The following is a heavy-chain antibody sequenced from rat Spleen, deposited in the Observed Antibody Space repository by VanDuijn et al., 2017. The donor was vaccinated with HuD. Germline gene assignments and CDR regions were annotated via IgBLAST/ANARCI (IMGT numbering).Heavy chain of an antibody. CDR1: GFTLSDYY. D-gene: IGHD1-2*01. V-gene: IGHV5-22*01. Sequence: EVQVVESGGGLVQPGRSLKLSCAASGFTLSDYYMAWVRQAPKKGLEWVASVSYEGGSTYYGDSVKGRFTISRDNAKSTLYLQMNSLRSEDTATYYCARPCSRRYVMDAWGQGASVTVSS. CDR3: ARPCSRRYVMDA. CDR2: VSYEGGST. J-gene: IGHJ4*01.